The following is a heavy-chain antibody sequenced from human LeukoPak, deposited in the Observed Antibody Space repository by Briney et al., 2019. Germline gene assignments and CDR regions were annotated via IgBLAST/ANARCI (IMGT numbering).Heavy chain of an antibody. CDR2: IIPIFATA. CDR1: GGTFSSYA. D-gene: IGHD3-22*01. CDR3: ARGPITTRSHFDY. Sequence: SVNVSCKASGGTFSSYAISWVRQAPGQGLEWMGGIIPIFATANYAQKFQGRVTITADESTSTAYMELSSLRSEDTAVYYCARGPITTRSHFDYWGQGTLVTVSS. J-gene: IGHJ4*02. V-gene: IGHV1-69*13.